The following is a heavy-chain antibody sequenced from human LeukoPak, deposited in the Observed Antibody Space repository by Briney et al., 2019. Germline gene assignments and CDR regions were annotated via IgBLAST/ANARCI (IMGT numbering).Heavy chain of an antibody. CDR3: TRRTQDSYGQYYYYYYMDV. D-gene: IGHD5-18*01. Sequence: PGGSLRLSCAASGFTFSAYVMHWVHQAPGKGLEWVAVISYDGSNKNYADSVKGRFTISRDNSKNTLYLQMNSLRAEDTAVYYCTRRTQDSYGQYYYYYYMDVWGKGTTVTVSS. CDR1: GFTFSAYV. V-gene: IGHV3-30*03. CDR2: ISYDGSNK. J-gene: IGHJ6*03.